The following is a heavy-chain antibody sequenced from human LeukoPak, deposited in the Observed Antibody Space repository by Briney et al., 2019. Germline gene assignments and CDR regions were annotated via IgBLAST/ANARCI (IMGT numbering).Heavy chain of an antibody. CDR1: GGSISTHY. CDR3: AREKLYSSSWGFQH. V-gene: IGHV4-4*07. Sequence: PSETLSLTCTVSGGSISTHYWSWIRQPAGKGLEWIGRFYISGSTNYNPSLNSRVTMSVDTSKNQFSLKLTSVTAADTAVYYCAREKLYSSSWGFQHWGQGTLVTVSS. D-gene: IGHD6-13*01. J-gene: IGHJ1*01. CDR2: FYISGST.